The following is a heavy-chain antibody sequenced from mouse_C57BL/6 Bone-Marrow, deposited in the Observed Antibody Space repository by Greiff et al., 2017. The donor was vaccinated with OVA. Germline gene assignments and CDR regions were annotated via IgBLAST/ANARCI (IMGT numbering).Heavy chain of an antibody. V-gene: IGHV1-82*01. D-gene: IGHD1-1*01. CDR1: GYAFSSSW. CDR2: IYPGDGDT. Sequence: QVQLQQSGPELVKPGASVKISCKASGYAFSSSWMNWVKQRPGTGLEWIGRIYPGDGDTNYNGKFKGKATLTADKSSSTAYMQISSLTSEDSAVYFCARDYYGSDYWGQGTTLTVSS. CDR3: ARDYYGSDY. J-gene: IGHJ2*01.